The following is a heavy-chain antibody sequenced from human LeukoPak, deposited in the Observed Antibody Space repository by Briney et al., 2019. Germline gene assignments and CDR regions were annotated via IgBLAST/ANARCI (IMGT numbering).Heavy chain of an antibody. CDR2: IGTAGDT. J-gene: IGHJ4*02. D-gene: IGHD2-2*01. CDR1: GFTFSSYD. V-gene: IGHV3-13*04. CDR3: ARGKYQLLPDH. Sequence: PGGSLRLSCVASGFTFSSYDMHWVRQATGKGLEWVSAIGTAGDTYYPGSVKGRFTISRENAKNSLYLQMNSLRAGDTAVYYCARGKYQLLPDHWGQGTLVTVSS.